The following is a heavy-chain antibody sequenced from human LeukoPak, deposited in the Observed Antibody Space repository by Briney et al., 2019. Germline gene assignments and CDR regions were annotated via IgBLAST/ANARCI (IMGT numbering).Heavy chain of an antibody. D-gene: IGHD3-3*01. CDR2: ISYSGNT. V-gene: IGHV4-39*07. J-gene: IGHJ6*02. CDR1: GGSIISSDYH. Sequence: SETLSLTCTVSGGSIISSDYHWGWVRQPPGKGLEWIGTISYSGNTDYNPSLRSRVTISVDTSKNQFSLKLSSVTAADTAVYYCARSTIFGLYYYYGMDVWGQGTTVTVSS. CDR3: ARSTIFGLYYYYGMDV.